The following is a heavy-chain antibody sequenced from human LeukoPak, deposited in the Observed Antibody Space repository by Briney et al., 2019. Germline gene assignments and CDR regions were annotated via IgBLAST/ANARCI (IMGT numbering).Heavy chain of an antibody. CDR2: IYYSGST. CDR1: GGSISSGDYY. Sequence: PSETLSLTCTVSGGSISSGDYYWSWIRQPPGKGLEWIGYIYYSGSTYYNPSLKSRVTISVDTSKNQFSLKLSSVTAADTAVYYCARDSSGYYYDGAFDIWGQGTMVTVSS. CDR3: ARDSSGYYYDGAFDI. D-gene: IGHD3-22*01. J-gene: IGHJ3*02. V-gene: IGHV4-30-4*01.